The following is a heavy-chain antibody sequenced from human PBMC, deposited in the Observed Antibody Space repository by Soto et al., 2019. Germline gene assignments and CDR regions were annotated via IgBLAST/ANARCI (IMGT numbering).Heavy chain of an antibody. J-gene: IGHJ6*03. CDR2: IDWDDDK. CDR1: GFSLSTSGMC. D-gene: IGHD6-13*01. Sequence: SGPTLVNPTQTLTLTCTFSGFSLSTSGMCVSWIRQPPGKALEWLARIDWDDDKYYSTSLKTRLTISKDTSKNQVVLTMTNMDPVDTATYYCARIIGGVAAAGYYYYYMDVWGKGTTVTVSS. V-gene: IGHV2-70*11. CDR3: ARIIGGVAAAGYYYYYMDV.